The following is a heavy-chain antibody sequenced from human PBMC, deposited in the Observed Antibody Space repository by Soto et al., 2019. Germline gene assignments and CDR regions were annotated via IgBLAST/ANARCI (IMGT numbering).Heavy chain of an antibody. J-gene: IGHJ4*02. CDR3: SGIYGGQPT. Sequence: EVQLMESGGGLVQPGGSLKLSCAASGSAFSGSPIHWVRQASGKGLEWVGRMKTKGDSYATAYAESVKGRFTVSRDDSTNTAFLQMNSLNTEDTAVYFCSGIYGGQPTWGQGTLVTVSS. D-gene: IGHD5-12*01. CDR2: MKTKGDSYAT. V-gene: IGHV3-73*01. CDR1: GSAFSGSP.